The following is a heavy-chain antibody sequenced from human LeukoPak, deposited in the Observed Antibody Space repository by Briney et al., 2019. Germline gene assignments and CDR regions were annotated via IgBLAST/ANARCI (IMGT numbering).Heavy chain of an antibody. Sequence: SVKVSCKASGGTFSSYAISWVRQAPGQGLEWMGGIIPIFGTANYAQKFQGRVTITADESTSTAYMELSSLRSEDTAVYYCARDFPARDWFFDLWGRGTLVTVSS. V-gene: IGHV1-69*13. CDR3: ARDFPARDWFFDL. J-gene: IGHJ2*01. CDR2: IIPIFGTA. CDR1: GGTFSSYA.